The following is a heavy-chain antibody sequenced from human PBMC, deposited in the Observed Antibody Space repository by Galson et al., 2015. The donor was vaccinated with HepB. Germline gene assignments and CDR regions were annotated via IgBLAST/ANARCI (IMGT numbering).Heavy chain of an antibody. Sequence: SPRLSCAASGFTFSSYGMHWVRQAPGKGLEWVAVIWYDGSNKYYADSVKGRFTISRDNSKNTLYLQMNSLRAEDTAVYYCAREGEPGGNYYYGMDVWGQGATVTVSS. CDR3: AREGEPGGNYYYGMDV. CDR1: GFTFSSYG. CDR2: IWYDGSNK. J-gene: IGHJ6*02. V-gene: IGHV3-33*01. D-gene: IGHD3-16*01.